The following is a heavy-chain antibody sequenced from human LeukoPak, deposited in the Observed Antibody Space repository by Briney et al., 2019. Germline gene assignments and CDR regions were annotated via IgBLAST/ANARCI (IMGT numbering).Heavy chain of an antibody. V-gene: IGHV1-18*01. D-gene: IGHD3-10*01. CDR3: ARDHPRANYYGSGSF. CDR2: ISTYNGNT. CDR1: GYTFTNYG. Sequence: ASVTVSCKASGYTFTNYGVNWVRQAPGQGLEWMGWISTYNGNTNYAQRLQGRVTMTTDTSTSTAHMELRSLRSDDTAVYYCARDHPRANYYGSGSFWGQGTLVTVSS. J-gene: IGHJ4*02.